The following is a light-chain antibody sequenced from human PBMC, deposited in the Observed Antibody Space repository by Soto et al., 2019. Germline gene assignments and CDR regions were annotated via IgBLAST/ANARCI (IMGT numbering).Light chain of an antibody. CDR2: DAS. CDR3: QQYYRNRM. J-gene: IGKJ1*01. Sequence: DIQMTQSPSTLSASVGDRVTITCRASQYISHWLAWYQQKPGKAPRLLIYDASSLESGVPSRFSGSGSGTEFTLTISDLQPDDFATYFCQQYYRNRMFGQGPKVEIK. CDR1: QYISHW. V-gene: IGKV1-5*01.